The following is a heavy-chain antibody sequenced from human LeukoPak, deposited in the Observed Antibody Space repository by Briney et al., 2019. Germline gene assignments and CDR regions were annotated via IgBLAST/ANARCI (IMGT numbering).Heavy chain of an antibody. V-gene: IGHV3-23*01. CDR2: ISGSGGST. CDR3: AKASPGVGGSGWRQTIDY. CDR1: GFTFSSYA. Sequence: GGSLRLSCAASGFTFSSYAMSWVRQAPGKGLERVSAISGSGGSTYYADPVKGRFTISRDNSKNTLYLQMNSLRAEDTAVYYCAKASPGVGGSGWRQTIDYWGQGTLVTVSS. J-gene: IGHJ4*02. D-gene: IGHD6-19*01.